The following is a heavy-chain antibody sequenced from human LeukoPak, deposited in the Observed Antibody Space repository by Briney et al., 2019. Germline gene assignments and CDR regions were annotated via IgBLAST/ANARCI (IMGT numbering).Heavy chain of an antibody. V-gene: IGHV4-4*07. J-gene: IGHJ3*02. Sequence: SETLSLTCTVSGGSISSYYWSWIRQPAGKGLEWIGRIYTSGSTNYNTSLKSRDTMSVDTSKNQFSLKLSSVTAADTAVYYCARDNWNYFDAFGIWGQGTMVTVSS. CDR1: GGSISSYY. D-gene: IGHD1-7*01. CDR3: ARDNWNYFDAFGI. CDR2: IYTSGST.